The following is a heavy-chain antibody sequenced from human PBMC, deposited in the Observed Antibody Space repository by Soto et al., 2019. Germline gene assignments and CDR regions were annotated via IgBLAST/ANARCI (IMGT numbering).Heavy chain of an antibody. D-gene: IGHD4-17*01. CDR3: ARGAFGDYGDYPGPAEYFQH. J-gene: IGHJ1*01. CDR1: GFTFSSYA. CDR2: ISSNGGST. Sequence: GGSLRLSCAASGFTFSSYAMHWVRQAPGKGLEYVSAISSNGGSTYYANSVKGRFTISRDNSKNTLYLQMGSLRAEDMAVYYCARGAFGDYGDYPGPAEYFQHWGQGTLVTVSS. V-gene: IGHV3-64*01.